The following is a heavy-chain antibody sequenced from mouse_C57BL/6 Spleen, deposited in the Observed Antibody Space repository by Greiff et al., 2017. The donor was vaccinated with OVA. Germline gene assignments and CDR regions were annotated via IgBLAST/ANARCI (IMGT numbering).Heavy chain of an antibody. Sequence: VQLQQPGAELVKPGASVKMSCKASGYTFTSYWITWVKQRPGQGLEWIGDIYPGSGSTNYNEKFKSKATLTVDTSSSTAYMQLSSLTSEDSAVYYCARESTYYYGSRRYFDYWGQGTTLTVSS. V-gene: IGHV1-55*01. D-gene: IGHD1-1*01. CDR3: ARESTYYYGSRRYFDY. CDR2: IYPGSGST. J-gene: IGHJ2*01. CDR1: GYTFTSYW.